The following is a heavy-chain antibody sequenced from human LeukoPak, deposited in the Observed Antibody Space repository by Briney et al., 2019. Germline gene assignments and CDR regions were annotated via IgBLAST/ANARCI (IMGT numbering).Heavy chain of an antibody. V-gene: IGHV4-34*01. D-gene: IGHD6-13*01. CDR3: ARHRGSSWYPNDYYYYYGMDV. Sequence: SETLSLTCAVYGGSFSGYYWSWIRQPPGKGLEWIGEINHSGSTNYNPSLKSRVTISVDTSKNQFSLKLSSVTAADTAVYYCARHRGSSWYPNDYYYYYGMDVWGQGTTVTVSS. CDR1: GGSFSGYY. CDR2: INHSGST. J-gene: IGHJ6*02.